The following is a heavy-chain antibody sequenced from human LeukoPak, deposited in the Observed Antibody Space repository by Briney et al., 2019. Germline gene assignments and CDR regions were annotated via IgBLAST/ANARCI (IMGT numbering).Heavy chain of an antibody. CDR3: ARDCSGGSCYGAFDI. D-gene: IGHD2-15*01. CDR2: IYDSGST. Sequence: SETLSLTCTVSGASIRSGDYYWSWIRQPPGKGLEWIGYIYDSGSTYYNPSLKSRITVSVDTSENRFSLKLSSVTATDTAVYYCARDCSGGSCYGAFDIWGQGTMVTVSS. V-gene: IGHV4-30-4*01. J-gene: IGHJ3*02. CDR1: GASIRSGDYY.